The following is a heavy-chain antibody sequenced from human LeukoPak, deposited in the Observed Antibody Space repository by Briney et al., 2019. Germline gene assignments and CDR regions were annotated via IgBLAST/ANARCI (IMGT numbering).Heavy chain of an antibody. CDR1: GYTFTSYA. CDR2: IIPGNGNT. Sequence: ASVKVSCKASGYTFTSYAIHWVRQAPGQRLECMGWIIPGNGNTKYSQKFQGRVTITRDTSASTAYMELSSLTSEDTAVYYCAIDSTVGYFDYWGQGTLVTVSS. CDR3: AIDSTVGYFDY. V-gene: IGHV1-3*01. D-gene: IGHD4-23*01. J-gene: IGHJ4*02.